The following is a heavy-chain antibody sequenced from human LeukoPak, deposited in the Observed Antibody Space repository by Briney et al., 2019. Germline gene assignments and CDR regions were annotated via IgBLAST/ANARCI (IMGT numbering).Heavy chain of an antibody. CDR2: INPNSGGT. CDR3: AREAPSTKLRYMDV. Sequence: ASVKVSCKASGYTFTGYYMHWVRQAPGQGLAWMGWINPNSGGTNYAQKFQGRVTMTRDTSISTAYMELSRLRSDDTAVYYCAREAPSTKLRYMDVWGKGTTVTVPS. D-gene: IGHD2-21*01. J-gene: IGHJ6*03. CDR1: GYTFTGYY. V-gene: IGHV1-2*02.